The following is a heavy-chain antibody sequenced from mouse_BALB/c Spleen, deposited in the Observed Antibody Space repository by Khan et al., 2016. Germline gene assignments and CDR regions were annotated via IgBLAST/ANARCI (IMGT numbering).Heavy chain of an antibody. D-gene: IGHD1-1*01. J-gene: IGHJ1*01. CDR3: ERYRYYYGSSSYFDV. CDR2: INTYSGES. CDR1: GYTFTNYG. V-gene: IGHV9-3-1*01. Sequence: QSQLVQSGPELKKPGKTVKISCKASGYTFTNYGMNWVKQAPGKGLKWMGWINTYSGESTYADDFKGRFAFSLETSANTAYLQINNLKNEDTATSSGERYRYYYGSSSYFDVWGAGTTVTVSS.